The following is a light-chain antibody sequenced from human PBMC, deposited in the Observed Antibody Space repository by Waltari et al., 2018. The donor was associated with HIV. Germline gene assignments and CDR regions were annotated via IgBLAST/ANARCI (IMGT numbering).Light chain of an antibody. V-gene: IGLV3-25*03. CDR2: KDT. J-gene: IGLJ3*02. CDR1: ALPKQY. CDR3: QSADSSGTWV. Sequence: SYELTQPPSVSVSPGQKARITCSGDALPKQYAYWYHPKPGQAPVLVIYKDTERPSGIPERFSGSSSGTTVTLTISGVQAEDEADYYCQSADSSGTWVFGGGTKLTVL.